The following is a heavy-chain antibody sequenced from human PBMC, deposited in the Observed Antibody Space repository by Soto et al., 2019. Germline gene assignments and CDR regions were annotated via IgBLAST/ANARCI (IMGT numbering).Heavy chain of an antibody. CDR2: ISGSGDII. J-gene: IGHJ4*02. V-gene: IGHV3-23*01. CDR3: AKDGPTGDAPSGDFDF. D-gene: IGHD5-12*01. CDR1: GFTFSSYA. Sequence: EVQLLESGGGLVQPGGSLRLSCAASGFTFSSYAMNWVRQAPGKGLEWVSSISGSGDIIYCADSVRGRFTVSRDNSKNTLFLQMNSLRAEDTAIYYCAKDGPTGDAPSGDFDFWGQGTLVTVSS.